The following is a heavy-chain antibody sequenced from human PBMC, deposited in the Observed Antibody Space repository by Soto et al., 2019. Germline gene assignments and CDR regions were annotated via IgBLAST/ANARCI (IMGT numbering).Heavy chain of an antibody. CDR1: GGSISSGGYY. J-gene: IGHJ6*02. CDR2: IYYSGST. D-gene: IGHD2-15*01. Sequence: SETLSLTCTVSGGSISSGGYYWSWIRQHPGKGLEWIGYIYYSGSTYYNPSLKSRVTISVDTSKNQFSLKLSSVTAADTAVYYCARARYCSGGSRYYYYYYGMDVWGQGTTVTVSS. CDR3: ARARYCSGGSRYYYYYYGMDV. V-gene: IGHV4-31*03.